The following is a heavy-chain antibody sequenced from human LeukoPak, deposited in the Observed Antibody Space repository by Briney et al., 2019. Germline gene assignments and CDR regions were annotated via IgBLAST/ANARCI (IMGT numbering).Heavy chain of an antibody. V-gene: IGHV3-7*03. CDR1: GFTFSTYW. Sequence: GGSLRLSCSASGFTFSTYWMSWVRQAPGKGLEWVASIDHNGNVNYYVDSVKGRFTISRDNAKNSLYLQMSNLRAEDTAVYFCARGGGLDVWGQGATVTVSS. CDR3: ARGGGLDV. CDR2: IDHNGNVN. D-gene: IGHD3-16*01. J-gene: IGHJ6*02.